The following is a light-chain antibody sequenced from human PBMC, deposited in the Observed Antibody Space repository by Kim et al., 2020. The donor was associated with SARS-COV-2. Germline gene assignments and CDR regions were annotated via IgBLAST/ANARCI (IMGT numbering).Light chain of an antibody. CDR2: GAS. CDR1: QSVSSSY. J-gene: IGKJ4*01. V-gene: IGKV3-20*01. CDR3: QQYGSSRGLT. Sequence: PGERPPHSCMANQSVSSSYLARYQQKPGQAPMLLIYGASSRATGIPDRFSGSGSGTDFTLTISRLEPEDFAVYYCQQYGSSRGLTFGGGTKVEIK.